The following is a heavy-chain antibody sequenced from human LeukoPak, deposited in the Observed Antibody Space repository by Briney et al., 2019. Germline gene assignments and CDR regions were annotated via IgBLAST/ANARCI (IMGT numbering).Heavy chain of an antibody. Sequence: PGGSLRLSCAVSGFTFSSYAMSWVRQAPGKGREGGSTISGSGDNTYYADSVRGRFTISRDNSKNTLYLQMNSLRAEDTAIYYCAKVSWANYFDYWGQGTLVTVSS. CDR3: AKVSWANYFDY. D-gene: IGHD6-13*01. V-gene: IGHV3-23*01. J-gene: IGHJ4*02. CDR2: ISGSGDNT. CDR1: GFTFSSYA.